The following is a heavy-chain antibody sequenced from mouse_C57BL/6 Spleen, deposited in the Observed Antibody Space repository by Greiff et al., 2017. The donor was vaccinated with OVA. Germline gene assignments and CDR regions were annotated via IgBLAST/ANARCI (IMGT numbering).Heavy chain of an antibody. CDR2: ISDGGSYT. D-gene: IGHD2-3*01. CDR1: GFTFSSYA. J-gene: IGHJ2*01. Sequence: EVKLMESGGGLVKPGGSLKLSCAASGFTFSSYAMSWVRQTPEKRLEWVATISDGGSYTYYPDNVKGRFTISRDNAKNNLYLQMSHLKSEDTAMYYCARESDGIDYWGQGTTLTVSS. V-gene: IGHV5-4*01. CDR3: ARESDGIDY.